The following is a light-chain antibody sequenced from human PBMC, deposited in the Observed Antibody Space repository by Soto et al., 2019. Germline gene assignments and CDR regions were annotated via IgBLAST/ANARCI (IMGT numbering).Light chain of an antibody. Sequence: QSVLTQPPSASGTPGPTVTISCSGGPSHIGGYHVHWYRQFPGTAPQLLMFTQNQRPSGVPDRFSGSQSGTAASLAISGLQSEEEADYYCAVWDDRLNGHLVFGGGTKLTVL. CDR2: TQN. CDR1: PSHIGGYH. V-gene: IGLV1-44*01. J-gene: IGLJ2*01. CDR3: AVWDDRLNGHLV.